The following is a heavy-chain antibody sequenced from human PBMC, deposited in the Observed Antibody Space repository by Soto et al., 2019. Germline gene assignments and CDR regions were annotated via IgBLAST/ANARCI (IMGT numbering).Heavy chain of an antibody. V-gene: IGHV4-59*13. D-gene: IGHD3-16*01. CDR1: AASFSKYY. Sequence: KPSETLSLTCTVSAASFSKYYWSWIRQPPGKGLEWIGYIYFNGNTNYNPSLKRRVTISVDTSKKQISLNLTSATDADTAVYFCASVTFGGVVLAHWGQGTLVTVSS. CDR3: ASVTFGGVVLAH. J-gene: IGHJ4*02. CDR2: IYFNGNT.